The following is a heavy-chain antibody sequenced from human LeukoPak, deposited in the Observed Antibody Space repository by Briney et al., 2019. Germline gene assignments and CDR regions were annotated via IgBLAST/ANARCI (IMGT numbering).Heavy chain of an antibody. J-gene: IGHJ4*02. CDR3: AREGVGVTRAFDY. D-gene: IGHD1-26*01. CDR2: IHYSGST. CDR1: GGFISSYY. V-gene: IGHV4-59*01. Sequence: SETLSLTCRVSGGFISSYYWSWIRQPPWKGLEWIGYIHYSGSTNYNPSLKSRVTISLDTSKNQYSLKLSSVTAADTAVYYCAREGVGVTRAFDYWGQGTLVTVSS.